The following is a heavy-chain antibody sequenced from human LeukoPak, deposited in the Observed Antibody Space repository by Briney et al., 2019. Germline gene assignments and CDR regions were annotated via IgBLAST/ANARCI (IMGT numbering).Heavy chain of an antibody. CDR2: IYHSGST. D-gene: IGHD4-17*01. J-gene: IGHJ4*02. Sequence: PSETLSLTCAVSGYSISSGYYWGWIRQPRGEGVEWIGSIYHSGSTYYNPSLKSRVTISGDKSKNQVSMKLSSVTAADTAVYYCARLYGDYGYYFDYWGRGTLVTVSS. CDR1: GYSISSGYY. CDR3: ARLYGDYGYYFDY. V-gene: IGHV4-38-2*01.